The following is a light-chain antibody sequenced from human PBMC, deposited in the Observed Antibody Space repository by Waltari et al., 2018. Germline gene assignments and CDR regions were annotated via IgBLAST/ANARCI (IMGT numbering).Light chain of an antibody. J-gene: IGKJ2*01. CDR3: QQYYSTPYT. CDR2: WAS. CDR1: QNVLYSSNNKNY. V-gene: IGKV4-1*01. Sequence: DIVMTQSPDSLAVSLGERATINCKSSQNVLYSSNNKNYLAWYQQKPGQSPNLLIYWASTRESGVPDRVSGSGSGTDFTLTISSLQAEDVAVYYCQQYYSTPYTFGQGTKLEIK.